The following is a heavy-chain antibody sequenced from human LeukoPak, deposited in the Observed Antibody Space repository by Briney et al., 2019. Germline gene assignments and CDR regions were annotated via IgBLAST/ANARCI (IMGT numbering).Heavy chain of an antibody. CDR1: GGSISSYY. CDR3: ARDRGIQVYSRSWYGMDV. V-gene: IGHV4-59*01. Sequence: SETLSLTCTVSGGSISSYYWSWLRQPPGKGLEWIGYIYYSGSTNYNPSLKSRVTISVDTSKNQFSLKLSSVTAADTAVYYCARDRGIQVYSRSWYGMDVWGQGTTVTVSS. J-gene: IGHJ6*02. D-gene: IGHD6-13*01. CDR2: IYYSGST.